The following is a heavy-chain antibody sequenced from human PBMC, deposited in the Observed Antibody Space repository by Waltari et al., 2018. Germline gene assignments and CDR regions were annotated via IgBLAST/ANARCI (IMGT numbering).Heavy chain of an antibody. CDR3: ARGARRTTVTTGWWYFDL. CDR1: GFTYSMYW. J-gene: IGHJ2*01. CDR2: SNSDGCST. Sequence: EVQLVESGGGLVQPGGSLRLSCAASGFTYSMYWLHWVRQAPGKGLVWVSRSNSDGCSTSYADSVKGRFTISKDNAKNTVYLQMNSLRAEDTDIYYCARGARRTTVTTGWWYFDLWGRGTLVTVSS. V-gene: IGHV3-74*01. D-gene: IGHD4-17*01.